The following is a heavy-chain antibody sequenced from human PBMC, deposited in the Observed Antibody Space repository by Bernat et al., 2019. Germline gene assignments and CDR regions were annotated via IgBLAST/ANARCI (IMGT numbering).Heavy chain of an antibody. CDR1: GFTFSTYW. CDR2: LSTDGSNT. D-gene: IGHD3-10*01. V-gene: IGHV3-74*01. J-gene: IGHJ4*02. CDR3: AKDLAYGSGNYFDY. Sequence: EVHLVESGGGLVQPGGSLRLSCTASGFTFSTYWMHWVRQAPGKGLEWVLGLSTDGSNTRYSDSVKGRFTISRDNSKNTLYLQMNSLRAEDTAVYYCAKDLAYGSGNYFDYWGQGTLVTVSS.